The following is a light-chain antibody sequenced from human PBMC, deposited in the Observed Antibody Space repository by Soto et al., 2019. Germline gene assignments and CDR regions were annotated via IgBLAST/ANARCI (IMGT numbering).Light chain of an antibody. CDR1: QGIGDR. Sequence: VSQGIGDRVAWSTHEXGKTPRLLIYSRSXRADGVPYRLSGSGSGTDFTLTISSLQTEDFATYYCQQSYSTPRTYGQGTKVDLK. CDR3: QQSYSTPRT. V-gene: IGKV1-39*01. CDR2: SRS. J-gene: IGKJ1*01.